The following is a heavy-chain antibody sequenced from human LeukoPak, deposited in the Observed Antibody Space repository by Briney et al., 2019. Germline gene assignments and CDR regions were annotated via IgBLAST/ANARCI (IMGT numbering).Heavy chain of an antibody. D-gene: IGHD7-27*01. J-gene: IGHJ5*02. CDR2: INHSGST. Sequence: SESLSLTCAVYGGSFSGYYWSWMRQPPGKGLEWIGEINHSGSTNCNPSLKSRVTISVDTSKNQFSLKLSSVTAADTAVYYCARGLNWGSSGWFDPWGQGTLVTVSS. V-gene: IGHV4-34*01. CDR1: GGSFSGYY. CDR3: ARGLNWGSSGWFDP.